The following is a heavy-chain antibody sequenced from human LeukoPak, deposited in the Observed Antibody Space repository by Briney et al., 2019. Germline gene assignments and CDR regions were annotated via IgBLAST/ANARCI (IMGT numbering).Heavy chain of an antibody. J-gene: IGHJ4*02. D-gene: IGHD1-26*01. CDR1: GGSISSYY. CDR3: ARDEEGASFDF. V-gene: IGHV4-59*01. CDR2: IYYSGST. Sequence: SETLSLTCTVSGGSISSYYWSWIRQPPGKGLEWIGYIYYSGSTNYNPSLKSRVTISVDTPKNQFSLKLSSVTAADTAVYYCARDEEGASFDFWGQGTLVTVSS.